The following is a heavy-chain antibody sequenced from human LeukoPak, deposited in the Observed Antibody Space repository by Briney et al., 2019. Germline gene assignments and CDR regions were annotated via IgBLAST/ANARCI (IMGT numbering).Heavy chain of an antibody. Sequence: PSETLSLTCTVSGGSVSSGSYYWSWIRQPPGKGLEWIGYIYYSGSTNYNPSLKSRVTISVDTSKNQFSLKLSSVTAADTAVYYCAREMEDSSSWYFEWGQGTLVTVSS. D-gene: IGHD6-13*01. V-gene: IGHV4-61*01. CDR3: AREMEDSSSWYFE. CDR2: IYYSGST. J-gene: IGHJ4*02. CDR1: GGSVSSGSYY.